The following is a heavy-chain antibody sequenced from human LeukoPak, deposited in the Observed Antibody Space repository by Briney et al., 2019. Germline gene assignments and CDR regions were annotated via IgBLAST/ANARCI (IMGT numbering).Heavy chain of an antibody. CDR2: INPNSGGP. D-gene: IGHD1-14*01. CDR1: GYTFTGYY. J-gene: IGHJ4*02. V-gene: IGHV1-2*06. CDR3: ARVPAGSAPYFDY. Sequence: GASVKVSCKASGYTFTGYYIHWVRQAPGRGLEWMGRINPNSGGPNYAQKFQGRVTMTRDTSISTAYMELSRLRSDDTAVYYRARVPAGSAPYFDYWGQGTLVTVSS.